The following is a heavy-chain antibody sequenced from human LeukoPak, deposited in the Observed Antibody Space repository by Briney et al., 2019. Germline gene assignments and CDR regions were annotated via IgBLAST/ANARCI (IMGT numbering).Heavy chain of an antibody. Sequence: TSETLSLTCTVSGGSISSSNYYWGWIRQPPGKGLEWIGSIYYSGSTYYNASLKSQVSISIDTSKNQFSLRLTSVTAADTAVYYCARQTGSGLFILPGGQGTLVTVSS. CDR3: ARQTGSGLFILP. J-gene: IGHJ4*02. D-gene: IGHD3/OR15-3a*01. V-gene: IGHV4-39*01. CDR2: IYYSGST. CDR1: GGSISSSNYY.